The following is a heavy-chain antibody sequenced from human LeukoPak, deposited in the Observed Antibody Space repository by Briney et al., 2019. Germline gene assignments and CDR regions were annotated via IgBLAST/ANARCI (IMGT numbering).Heavy chain of an antibody. J-gene: IGHJ4*02. CDR1: GGTFSSYA. CDR2: IIPIFGTA. D-gene: IGHD3-10*01. V-gene: IGHV1-69*06. Sequence: SVKVSCKASGGTFSSYAISWVRQAPGQGLEWMGGIIPIFGTANYAQKFQGRVTITADKSTSTAYMELSSLRSEDTAVYYCASHPTILWFGESLRVAARSFDYWGQGTLVTVSS. CDR3: ASHPTILWFGESLRVAARSFDY.